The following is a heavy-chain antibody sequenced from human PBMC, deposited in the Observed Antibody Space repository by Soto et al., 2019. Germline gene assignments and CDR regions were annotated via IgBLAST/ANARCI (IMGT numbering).Heavy chain of an antibody. CDR3: ARVGGYCSSTSCPKYYYYYGMDV. CDR2: IYSGGST. Sequence: GGSLRLSCAASGFTVSSNYMSWVRQAPGKGLEWVSVIYSGGSTYYADSVKGRFTSSRDNSKNTLYLQMNSLRAEDTAVYYCARVGGYCSSTSCPKYYYYYGMDVWGQGTTVTVSS. D-gene: IGHD2-2*01. V-gene: IGHV3-53*01. J-gene: IGHJ6*02. CDR1: GFTVSSNY.